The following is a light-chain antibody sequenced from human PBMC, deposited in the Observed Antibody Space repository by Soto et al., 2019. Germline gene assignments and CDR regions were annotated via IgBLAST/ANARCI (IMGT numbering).Light chain of an antibody. CDR2: DAS. CDR1: QDISTY. Sequence: DIQMTQSPSSLSASVGDRVTITCQASQDISTYLNWYQQKPGKAPKLLIYDASNLETGVPSRFSGSGSGTDFTFTISSLKPEDIATYYCQQYDNLLPMYTFGQGTKLEIK. V-gene: IGKV1-33*01. CDR3: QQYDNLLPMYT. J-gene: IGKJ2*01.